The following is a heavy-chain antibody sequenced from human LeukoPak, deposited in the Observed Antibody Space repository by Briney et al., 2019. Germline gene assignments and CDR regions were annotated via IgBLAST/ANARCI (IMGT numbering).Heavy chain of an antibody. CDR2: IYYSGST. V-gene: IGHV4-59*01. CDR3: ARQGGYSSPHSY. CDR1: GGSISSYY. Sequence: PSETLSLTCTVSGGSISSYYWSWIRQPPGKGLEWIGYIYYSGSTNYNPSLKSRVTISVDTSKNQFSLKLSSVTAADTAVYYCARQGGYSSPHSYWGQGTLVTVSS. J-gene: IGHJ4*02. D-gene: IGHD4-11*01.